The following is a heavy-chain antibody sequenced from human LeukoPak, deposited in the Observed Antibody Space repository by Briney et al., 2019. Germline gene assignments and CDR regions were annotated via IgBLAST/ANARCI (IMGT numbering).Heavy chain of an antibody. CDR2: ISGSGGST. CDR3: AKDDSSSWYVGGYYYYGMDV. D-gene: IGHD6-13*01. V-gene: IGHV3-23*01. J-gene: IGHJ6*02. Sequence: GGSLRLSCAASGFTFSSYAMSWVRQAPGKGPEWASAISGSGGSTYYADSVKGRFTISRDNSKNTLYLQMNSLRAEDTAVYYCAKDDSSSWYVGGYYYYGMDVWGQGTTVTVSS. CDR1: GFTFSSYA.